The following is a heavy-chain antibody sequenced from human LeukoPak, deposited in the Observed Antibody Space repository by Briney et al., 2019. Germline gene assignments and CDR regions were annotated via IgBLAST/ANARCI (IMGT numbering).Heavy chain of an antibody. D-gene: IGHD2-15*01. V-gene: IGHV3-9*01. J-gene: IGHJ5*02. CDR3: AKGATIAATLGWFDP. CDR1: GFTFDDYA. CDR2: ISWNSGSI. Sequence: PGGSLRLSCAASGFTFDDYAMHWVRQAPGKGLGWVSGISWNSGSIGYADSVKGRFTISRDNAKNSLYLQMNSLRAEDTALYYCAKGATIAATLGWFDPWGQGTLVTVSS.